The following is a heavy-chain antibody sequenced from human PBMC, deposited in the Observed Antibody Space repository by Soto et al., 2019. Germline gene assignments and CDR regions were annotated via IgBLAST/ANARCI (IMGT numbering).Heavy chain of an antibody. D-gene: IGHD6-13*01. J-gene: IGHJ4*02. CDR1: GFTFSNFA. CDR2: ISASGGGT. CDR3: AKLAYSSTDY. V-gene: IGHV3-23*01. Sequence: TGGSLRLFCAAFGFTFSNFAMIWVRQAPGKGLEWVSGISASGGGTHYADSVKGRFTISRDNSKNTLNLQMNSVRAEDTAVYYCAKLAYSSTDYWGQGTLVTVSS.